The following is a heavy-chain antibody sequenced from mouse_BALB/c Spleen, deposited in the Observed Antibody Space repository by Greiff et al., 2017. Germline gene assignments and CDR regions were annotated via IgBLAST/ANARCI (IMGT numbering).Heavy chain of an antibody. CDR3: ARYDYGSSWFAY. CDR1: GDSITSGY. D-gene: IGHD1-1*01. CDR2: ISYSGST. V-gene: IGHV3-8*02. Sequence: EVKLMESGPSLVKPSQTLSLTCSVTGDSITSGYWNWIRKFPGNKLEYMGYISYSGSTYYNPSLKSRISITRDTSKNQYDLQLNTVTTEDTATYYCARYDYGSSWFAYWGQGTLVTVSA. J-gene: IGHJ3*01.